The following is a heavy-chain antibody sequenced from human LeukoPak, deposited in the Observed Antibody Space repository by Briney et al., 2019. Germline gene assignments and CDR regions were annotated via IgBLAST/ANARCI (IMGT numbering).Heavy chain of an antibody. CDR1: GFKFSTYA. CDR2: ISGSGGST. J-gene: IGHJ5*02. V-gene: IGHV3-23*01. Sequence: GGSLRLSCVVSGFKFSTYAMSWVRQAPGKGLEWVSAISGSGGSTYYADSVKGRFTISRDNSKNTFYLQMNSLRAEDTAVYYCARHPTGYPNWFDRWGQGTLVTVSS. CDR3: ARHPTGYPNWFDR. D-gene: IGHD3-9*01.